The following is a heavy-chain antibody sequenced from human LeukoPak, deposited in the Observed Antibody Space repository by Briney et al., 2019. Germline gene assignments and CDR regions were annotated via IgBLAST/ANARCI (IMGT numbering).Heavy chain of an antibody. CDR1: GFTFSDYY. D-gene: IGHD7-27*01. CDR2: ISSSGSTI. J-gene: IGHJ4*02. Sequence: PGGSLRLSCTASGFTFSDYYMSWIRQAPGKGLEWVSYISSSGSTIYYADSVKGRFTISRDNAKNSLYLQMNSLRAEDTAVYYRARAIWGVGEYYFDYWGQGTLVTVSS. CDR3: ARAIWGVGEYYFDY. V-gene: IGHV3-11*04.